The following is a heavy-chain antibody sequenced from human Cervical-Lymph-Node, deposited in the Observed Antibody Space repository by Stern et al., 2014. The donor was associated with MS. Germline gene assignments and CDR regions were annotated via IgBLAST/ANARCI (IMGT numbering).Heavy chain of an antibody. CDR2: VYYSGIT. Sequence: QVQLQESGPGLVKPSETLSLTCTVSGGSITNRDYWGWIRQSPGKGLEWIGSVYYSGITYYRPSLKRRATISIDTSRNHFFLRMNSVTATDTAVYFCARGVTAVTNYVPNWCFDLWGRGTLVTVSS. V-gene: IGHV4-39*02. D-gene: IGHD4-11*01. CDR1: GGSITNRDY. J-gene: IGHJ2*01. CDR3: ARGVTAVTNYVPNWCFDL.